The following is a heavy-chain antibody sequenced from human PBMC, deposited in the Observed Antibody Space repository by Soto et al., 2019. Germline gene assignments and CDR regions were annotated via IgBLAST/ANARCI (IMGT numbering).Heavy chain of an antibody. D-gene: IGHD2-2*01. CDR3: ARSPQLLDYYSYGMDV. Sequence: QVQLVQSGAEVKKPGASVKVSCKASGYTFTSYAMHWVRQAPGQRLEWMGWINAGNGNTKYSQKFQGRVTITRDTSASTAYMELSSLRSEDTAVYYCARSPQLLDYYSYGMDVWGQGTTVTVSS. J-gene: IGHJ6*02. CDR1: GYTFTSYA. CDR2: INAGNGNT. V-gene: IGHV1-3*01.